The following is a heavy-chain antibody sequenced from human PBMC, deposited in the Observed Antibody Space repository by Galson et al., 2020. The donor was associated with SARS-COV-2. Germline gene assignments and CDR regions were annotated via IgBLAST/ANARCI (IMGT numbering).Heavy chain of an antibody. V-gene: IGHV4-61*01. J-gene: IGHJ6*02. Sequence: SETLSLTCTVSGGSVSSGSYYWSWIRQPPGKGLEWIGYIYYSGSTNYNPSLKSRVTISVDTSKNQFSLKLSSVTAADTAVYYCARDRGIAVAGYYYDDGMDVWGQGTTVTVSS. CDR2: IYYSGST. CDR3: ARDRGIAVAGYYYDDGMDV. D-gene: IGHD6-19*01. CDR1: GGSVSSGSYY.